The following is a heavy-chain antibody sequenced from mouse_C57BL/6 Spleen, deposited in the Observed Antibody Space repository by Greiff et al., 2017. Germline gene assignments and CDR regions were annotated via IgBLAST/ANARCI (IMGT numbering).Heavy chain of an antibody. J-gene: IGHJ1*03. CDR1: GYTFTDYN. CDR3: ARSDYGSPSDWYFDV. D-gene: IGHD1-1*01. V-gene: IGHV1-18*01. CDR2: INPNNGGT. Sequence: EVKLVESGPELVKPGASVKIPCKASGYTFTDYNMDWVKQSHGKSLEWIGDINPNNGGTIYNQKFKGKATLTVDKSSSTAYMELRSLTSEDTAVYYCARSDYGSPSDWYFDVWGTGTTVTVSS.